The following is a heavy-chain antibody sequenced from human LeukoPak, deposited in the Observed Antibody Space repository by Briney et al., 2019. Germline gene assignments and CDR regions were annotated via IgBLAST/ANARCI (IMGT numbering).Heavy chain of an antibody. J-gene: IGHJ4*02. CDR2: INAGDGNT. V-gene: IGHV1-3*01. CDR1: GYTFIRYF. Sequence: ASVTVSCKASGYTFIRYFMHWVRQAPGQRREWMGWINAGDGNTKYSQKFQGRVTITRDTSASTAYMELSSLRSEHTAVYYCARGYGGYDLDYWGQGTLVTVSS. CDR3: ARGYGGYDLDY. D-gene: IGHD5-12*01.